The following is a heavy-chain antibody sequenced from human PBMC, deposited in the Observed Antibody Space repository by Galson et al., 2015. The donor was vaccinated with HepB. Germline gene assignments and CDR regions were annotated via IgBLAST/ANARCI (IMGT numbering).Heavy chain of an antibody. CDR3: ARGGGPHPPADPQLPTQNGMDV. Sequence: LSLTCAVYGGSFSGYYWSWIRQPPGKGLEWIGEINHSGSTNYNPSLKSRVTISVDTSKNQFSLKLSSVTAADTAVYYCARGGGPHPPADPQLPTQNGMDVWGQGTTVTVSS. J-gene: IGHJ6*02. CDR1: GGSFSGYY. CDR2: INHSGST. V-gene: IGHV4-34*01. D-gene: IGHD2-2*01.